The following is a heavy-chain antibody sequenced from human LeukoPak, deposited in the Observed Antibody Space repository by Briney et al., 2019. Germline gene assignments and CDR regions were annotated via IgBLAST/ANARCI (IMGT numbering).Heavy chain of an antibody. CDR3: ARLVPAAKLDV. Sequence: PSETLSLTCTVSGGSISSYYWSWIRQPPGKGLEWIGYIYYSGSTNYNPSLKSRVTISVDTSKNQFSLKLSSVTAADTAVYYRARLVPAAKLDVWGQGTTVTVSS. CDR2: IYYSGST. D-gene: IGHD2-2*01. CDR1: GGSISSYY. V-gene: IGHV4-59*01. J-gene: IGHJ6*02.